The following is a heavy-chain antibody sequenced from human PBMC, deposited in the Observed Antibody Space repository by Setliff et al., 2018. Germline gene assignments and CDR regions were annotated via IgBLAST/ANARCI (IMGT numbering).Heavy chain of an antibody. J-gene: IGHJ6*03. D-gene: IGHD3-3*01. CDR2: IYTSWST. CDR3: ARMSGFQYIDV. V-gene: IGHV4-61*09. CDR1: GDSISSRRNY. Sequence: KPSETLSLTCTVSGDSISSRRNYWGWFRQPAGKELEWIGQIYTSWSTNYNPSLKSRVTISVDTSKNQFSLSLTSVTAEDTAVYYCARMSGFQYIDVWDKGTTVTVSS.